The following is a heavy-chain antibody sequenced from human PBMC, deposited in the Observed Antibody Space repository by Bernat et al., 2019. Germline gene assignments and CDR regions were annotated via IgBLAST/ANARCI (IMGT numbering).Heavy chain of an antibody. Sequence: EVQLVESGGGLVQPGGSLRLSCAASVFTLSSFWMTWVRQAPGRGLGWVANIKQDGSEGNYVDSVTGRLTNSRENAENSLYLQMNNLRAEDTAVYYCATQPAATSTDVWGRGTTVTVYS. CDR2: IKQDGSEG. V-gene: IGHV3-7*03. J-gene: IGHJ6*02. CDR3: ATQPAATSTDV. CDR1: VFTLSSFW. D-gene: IGHD2-2*01.